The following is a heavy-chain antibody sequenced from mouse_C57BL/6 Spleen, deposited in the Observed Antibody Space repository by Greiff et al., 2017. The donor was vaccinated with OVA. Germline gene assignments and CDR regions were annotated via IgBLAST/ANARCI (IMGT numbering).Heavy chain of an antibody. CDR1: GYTFTNYW. J-gene: IGHJ3*01. CDR3: ARMGTAQATEFAY. CDR2: IYPGGGYT. Sequence: VKLMESGAELVRPGTSVKMSCKASGYTFTNYWIGWAKQRPGHGLEWIGDIYPGGGYTNYNEKFKGKATLTADKSSSTAYMQFSSLTSEDSAIYYCARMGTAQATEFAYWGQGTLVTVSA. D-gene: IGHD3-2*02. V-gene: IGHV1-63*01.